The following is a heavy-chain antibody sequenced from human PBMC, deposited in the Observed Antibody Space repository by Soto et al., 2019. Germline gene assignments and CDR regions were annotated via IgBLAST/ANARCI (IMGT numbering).Heavy chain of an antibody. CDR1: GFTFSSYA. CDR2: ISYDGSNK. D-gene: IGHD6-13*01. J-gene: IGHJ4*02. V-gene: IGHV3-30-3*01. Sequence: GGSLRLSCAASGFTFSSYAMHWVRQAPGKGLEWVAVISYDGSNKYYADSVKGRFTISRDNSKNMLYLQMNSLRAEDTAVYYCAREVPFSSSFDYWGQGTLVTVSS. CDR3: AREVPFSSSFDY.